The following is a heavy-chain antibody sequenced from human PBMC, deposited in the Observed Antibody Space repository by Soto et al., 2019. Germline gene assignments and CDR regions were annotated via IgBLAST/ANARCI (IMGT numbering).Heavy chain of an antibody. CDR1: GGTFSSYT. J-gene: IGHJ6*02. CDR2: IIPILGIA. CDR3: ARTPYYYDSSGYYGDYYYYYGMDV. Sequence: QVQLVQSGAEVKKPGSSVKVSCKASGGTFSSYTISWVRQAPGQGLEWMGRIIPILGIANYAQKFQGRVTITADKSTSTAYMELSSLRSEDTAVYYCARTPYYYDSSGYYGDYYYYYGMDVWGQGTTVTVSS. V-gene: IGHV1-69*02. D-gene: IGHD3-22*01.